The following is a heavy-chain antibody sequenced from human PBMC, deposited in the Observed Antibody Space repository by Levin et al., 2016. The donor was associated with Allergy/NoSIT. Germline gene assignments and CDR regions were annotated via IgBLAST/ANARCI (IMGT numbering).Heavy chain of an antibody. J-gene: IGHJ5*02. CDR3: ARIPYYYDSSGYYSGWFDP. CDR2: ISTSSSYI. Sequence: GESLKISCAASGFTFSSYNMNWVRQAPGKGLEWVSYISTSSSYIYYADSVKGRFTISRDNAKNSLYLQMNSLRAEDTAVYYCARIPYYYDSSGYYSGWFDPWGQGTLVTVSS. D-gene: IGHD3-22*01. CDR1: GFTFSSYN. V-gene: IGHV3-21*04.